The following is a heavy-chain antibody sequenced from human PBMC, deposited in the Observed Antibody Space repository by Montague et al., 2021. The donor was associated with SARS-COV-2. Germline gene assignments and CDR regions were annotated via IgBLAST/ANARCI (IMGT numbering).Heavy chain of an antibody. CDR1: GFTFRSYT. CDR3: VRGGACSGGKCNGGARD. D-gene: IGHD2-15*01. J-gene: IGHJ4*02. Sequence: SLRLSCAASGFTFRSYTMNWVRQSPGMGLEWVPFISSSSSSIYYADSLKGRFTISRDNVKNSLYLQMNSLRVEDTAVYYCVRGGACSGGKCNGGARDWGQGTLVTVSS. V-gene: IGHV3-21*01. CDR2: ISSSSSSI.